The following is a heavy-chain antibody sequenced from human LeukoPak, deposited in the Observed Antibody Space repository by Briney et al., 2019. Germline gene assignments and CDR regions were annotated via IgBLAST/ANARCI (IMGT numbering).Heavy chain of an antibody. CDR1: GYGFTSHY. D-gene: IGHD3-16*02. J-gene: IGHJ5*02. CDR3: ARDNSVGDIAWWFDP. Sequence: ASVKVSCKASGYGFTSHYMHWVRQAPGQGLEWMGLINPSGSSTLYAQKFQGRVTVTRDMSTTTDYMELSSLRSEDTAVYYCARDNSVGDIAWWFDPWGQGTLVTVSS. CDR2: INPSGSST. V-gene: IGHV1-46*01.